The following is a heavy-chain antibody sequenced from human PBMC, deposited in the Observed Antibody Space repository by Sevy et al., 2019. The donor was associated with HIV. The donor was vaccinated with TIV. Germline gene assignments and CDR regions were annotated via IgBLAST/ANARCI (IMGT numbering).Heavy chain of an antibody. D-gene: IGHD1-1*01. V-gene: IGHV3-23*01. J-gene: IGHJ6*02. CDR2: ISGFGDKT. CDR1: GVTFSDYA. Sequence: GGSLRLSCEVSGVTFSDYAMSWVRQAPGKGLEWVSFISGFGDKTYYADSVRGRFTISRDNSKNTLHLQMNSLRAEDTAVYYCAKAGGINWFYYYYGMDVWGQGTTVTVSS. CDR3: AKAGGINWFYYYYGMDV.